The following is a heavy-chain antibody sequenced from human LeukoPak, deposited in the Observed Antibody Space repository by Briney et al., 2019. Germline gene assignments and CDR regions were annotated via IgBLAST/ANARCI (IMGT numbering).Heavy chain of an antibody. J-gene: IGHJ6*03. D-gene: IGHD4-17*01. CDR2: MNPNSGNT. CDR1: GYTFTSYD. CDR3: AREGGARDYYYYYYMDV. Sequence: ASVKVSCKASGYTFTSYDINWVRQATGQGLELMGWMNPNSGNTGYAQKFQGRVTMTRNTSISTAYMELSSLRSEDTAVYYCAREGGARDYYYYYYMDVWGKGTTVTVSS. V-gene: IGHV1-8*01.